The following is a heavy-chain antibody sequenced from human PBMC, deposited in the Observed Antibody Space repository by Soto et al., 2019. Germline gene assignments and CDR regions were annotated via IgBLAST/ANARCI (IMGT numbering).Heavy chain of an antibody. V-gene: IGHV1-18*01. CDR2: ISAYNGNT. J-gene: IGHJ6*02. D-gene: IGHD2-2*01. CDR3: ARDLGYCISTSESCYYYGMDV. Sequence: GASVKVSCKASGYTFTSYGISWVRQAPGQGLEWMGWISAYNGNTNYAQKLQGRVTMTTDTSTSTAYMELRSLRSDDTAVYYCARDLGYCISTSESCYYYGMDVWGQGTTVTVSS. CDR1: GYTFTSYG.